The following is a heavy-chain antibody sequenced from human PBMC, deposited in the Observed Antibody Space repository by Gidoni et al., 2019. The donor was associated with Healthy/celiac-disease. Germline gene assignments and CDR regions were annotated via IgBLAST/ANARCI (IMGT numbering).Heavy chain of an antibody. V-gene: IGHV3-7*01. J-gene: IGHJ4*02. CDR1: GFTFSNYW. Sequence: EVQLVESGGGLVQPGGSLMLSCAASGFTFSNYWMNWFRQAPGKGLEWVANIKQDGTEKYYVDSVKGRFTISRDNAKNSLYLQMNSLRAEDTAVYYCARVDYWGQGTLVTVSS. CDR3: ARVDY. CDR2: IKQDGTEK.